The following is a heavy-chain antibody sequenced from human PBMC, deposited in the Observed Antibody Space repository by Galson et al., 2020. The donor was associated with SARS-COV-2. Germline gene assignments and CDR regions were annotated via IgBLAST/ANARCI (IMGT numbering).Heavy chain of an antibody. CDR2: IFSDGSDT. D-gene: IGHD2-21*01. CDR1: GFTFSSHA. J-gene: IGHJ4*01. Sequence: GGSLRLSCAASGFTFSSHAMHWVRQAPGKGLEWVAQIFSDGSDTYYGDSVKGRFTISRDSSKNTVYLQMNNLRADDTAVYYCARDGQTCGGWAFDYWGQGTLVTVSS. CDR3: ARDGQTCGGWAFDY. V-gene: IGHV3-33*01.